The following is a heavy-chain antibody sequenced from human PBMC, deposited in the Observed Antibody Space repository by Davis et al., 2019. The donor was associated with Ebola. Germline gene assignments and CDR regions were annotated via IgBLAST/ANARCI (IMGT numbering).Heavy chain of an antibody. CDR3: AKDQRFYYDSSGYDS. Sequence: GESLKISCAASGFTFSSYAMSWVRQAPGKGLEWVSAISGSGGSTYYADSVKGRFTISRDNSKKTLYLQMNSLRADDTAVYYCAKDQRFYYDSSGYDSWGQGTLVTVSS. D-gene: IGHD3-22*01. J-gene: IGHJ4*02. CDR1: GFTFSSYA. CDR2: ISGSGGST. V-gene: IGHV3-23*01.